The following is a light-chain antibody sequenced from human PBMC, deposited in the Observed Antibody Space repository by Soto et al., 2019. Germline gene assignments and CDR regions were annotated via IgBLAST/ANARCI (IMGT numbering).Light chain of an antibody. V-gene: IGKV1-13*02. CDR1: QGIGTA. Sequence: IQLTKSPSTLSASVGDRVTITCRSSQGIGTALAWYNLRPGNSPDLLVYDASTLQSGVPSRFRGSGFDTDFSITISGLQHDDFGHSYCQQFKTKPLTVGCGTRVEIK. J-gene: IGKJ4*01. CDR3: QQFKTKPLT. CDR2: DAS.